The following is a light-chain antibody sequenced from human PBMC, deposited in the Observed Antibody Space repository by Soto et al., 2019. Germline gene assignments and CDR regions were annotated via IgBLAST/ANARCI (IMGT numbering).Light chain of an antibody. Sequence: QSALAQPPSMSGAPGQRVTISCTGSSSNIGAGYDVHWCQQLPGTAPKLLIYGNSRRPSGVPDRFSGSKSGTSASLAITGLQAEDEAEYYCQSYDTSLSAYVFGTGTKVTVL. J-gene: IGLJ1*01. V-gene: IGLV1-40*01. CDR1: SSNIGAGYD. CDR2: GNS. CDR3: QSYDTSLSAYV.